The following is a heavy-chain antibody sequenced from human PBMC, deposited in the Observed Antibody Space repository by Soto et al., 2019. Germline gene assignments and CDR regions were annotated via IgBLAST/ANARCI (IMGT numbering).Heavy chain of an antibody. CDR3: ARGRGRSGWSGSHDY. CDR1: GFTFNTYA. V-gene: IGHV3-30-3*01. CDR2: ISYDAINQ. J-gene: IGHJ4*02. D-gene: IGHD6-19*01. Sequence: VQLVESGGGVVQPGRSLRLSCAASGFTFNTYAMHWVRQAPGKGLEWVVVISYDAINQYYADSVKGRFTISRDNPKNTLYLQMNSLRAEDTAVYYCARGRGRSGWSGSHDYWGQGTLVTVSS.